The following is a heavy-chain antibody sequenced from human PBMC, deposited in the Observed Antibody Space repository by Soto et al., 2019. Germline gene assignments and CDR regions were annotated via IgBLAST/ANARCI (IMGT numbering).Heavy chain of an antibody. CDR2: IKQDGSET. J-gene: IGHJ4*02. V-gene: IGHV3-7*03. CDR3: ATNTVTKVDDY. Sequence: EVQLVESGGGFVQPGGSLRLSYTASGFTFSNFWMNWVRQAPGRGLEWVANIKQDGSETYYVDSVKGRFVISRDNAKNSLSLQMNSLTAEDTAVYYCATNTVTKVDDYWGQGTLVTVSS. D-gene: IGHD4-17*01. CDR1: GFTFSNFW.